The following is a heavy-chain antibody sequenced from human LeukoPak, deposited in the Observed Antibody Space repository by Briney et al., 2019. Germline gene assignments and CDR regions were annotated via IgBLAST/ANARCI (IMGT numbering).Heavy chain of an antibody. D-gene: IGHD5-18*01. V-gene: IGHV1-8*01. CDR3: ARGRGYSYGSNWFDP. CDR1: GYTFTGYD. CDR2: MNPNSGNT. J-gene: IGHJ5*02. Sequence: ASVKVSCKASGYTFTGYDINWVRQATGQGLEWMGWMNPNSGNTGYAQKFQGRVTMTRNTSISTAYMELSSLRSEDTAVYYCARGRGYSYGSNWFDPWGQGTLVTVSS.